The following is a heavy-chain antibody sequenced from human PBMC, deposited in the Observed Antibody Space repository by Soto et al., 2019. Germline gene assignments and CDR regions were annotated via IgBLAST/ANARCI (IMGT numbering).Heavy chain of an antibody. CDR2: ISWNSGSI. D-gene: IGHD3-22*01. CDR1: GFTFDDYA. V-gene: IGHV3-9*01. Sequence: EVQLVESGGGLVQPGRSLRLSCAASGFTFDDYAMHWVRQAPGKGLEWVSGISWNSGSIGYADSVKGRFTISRDNAKNSLYLQMNSLRAEDTALYYCAKGGKSRGGGYHFAQYHDYWGQGTLVTVSS. J-gene: IGHJ4*02. CDR3: AKGGKSRGGGYHFAQYHDY.